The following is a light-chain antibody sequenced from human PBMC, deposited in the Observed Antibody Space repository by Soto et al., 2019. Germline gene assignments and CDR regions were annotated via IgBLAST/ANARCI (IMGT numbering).Light chain of an antibody. CDR3: CSYTGTTTYV. V-gene: IGLV2-23*01. Sequence: QSALTQPASVSGSPGQSINITSTGTSSDVGSYNLVSWYQQLPAQAPKLLIYEGGKRPSGVPNRFSDSNSGNTASLTISGLQAEDEADYYCCSYTGTTTYVFGTGTKVTVL. CDR2: EGG. CDR1: SSDVGSYNL. J-gene: IGLJ1*01.